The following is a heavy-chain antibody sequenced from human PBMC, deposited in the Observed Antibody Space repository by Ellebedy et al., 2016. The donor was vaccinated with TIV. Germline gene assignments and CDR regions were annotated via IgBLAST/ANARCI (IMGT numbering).Heavy chain of an antibody. CDR1: GYGFTSYW. CDR2: IYPGDSDT. Sequence: GGSLRLXXKGSGYGFTSYWIGWVRQMPGKGLEWMGIIYPGDSDTRYGPSFQGQVTISADKSISTAYLQWSSLKASDTAMYYCARRSDYYYYMDVWGKGTTVTVSS. CDR3: ARRSDYYYYMDV. V-gene: IGHV5-51*01. J-gene: IGHJ6*03.